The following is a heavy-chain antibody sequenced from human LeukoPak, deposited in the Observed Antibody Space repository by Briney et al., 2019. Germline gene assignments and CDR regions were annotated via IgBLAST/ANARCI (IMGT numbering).Heavy chain of an antibody. CDR1: GYTFTGYY. V-gene: IGHV1-2*02. CDR2: INPNSGGT. J-gene: IGHJ4*02. CDR3: VRGRKVTAHFDY. D-gene: IGHD1-14*01. Sequence: ASMKVSCKASGYTFTGYYMHWVRQAPGQGLEWMGWINPNSGGTNYAQKFQGRVTMTRDTSISTAYMELSRLRSDDTAVYYCVRGRKVTAHFDYWGQGTLVTVSS.